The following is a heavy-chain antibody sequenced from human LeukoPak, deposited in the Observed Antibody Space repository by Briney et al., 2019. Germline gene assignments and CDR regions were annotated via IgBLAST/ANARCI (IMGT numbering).Heavy chain of an antibody. CDR1: AGDSRSYYY. Sequence: KSSETLSLTCTVSAGDSRSYYYWTWIRPSRGKGVEWIGYIAYMNNSVSSNYNTSLKSRIGISIDTSKNQFSLNVTSVTAADTAIYYCARPARSCSGGSCTSDWYFGLWGRGTLVTVSS. CDR2: MNNSVSS. J-gene: IGHJ2*01. CDR3: ARPARSCSGGSCTSDWYFGL. D-gene: IGHD2-15*01. V-gene: IGHV4-4*08.